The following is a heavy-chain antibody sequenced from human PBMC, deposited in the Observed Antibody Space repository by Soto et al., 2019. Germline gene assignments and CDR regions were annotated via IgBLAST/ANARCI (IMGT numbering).Heavy chain of an antibody. CDR2: FDPEDGET. CDR3: ATTGVDGDYAPLYWYFDL. CDR1: GYTLTELS. D-gene: IGHD4-17*01. Sequence: ASVKVSCKVSGYTLTELSMHWVRQAPGKGLEWMGGFDPEDGETIYAQKFQGRVTMTEDTSTDTAYMELSSLRSEDTAVYYCATTGVDGDYAPLYWYFDLWGRGTLVTVSS. V-gene: IGHV1-24*01. J-gene: IGHJ2*01.